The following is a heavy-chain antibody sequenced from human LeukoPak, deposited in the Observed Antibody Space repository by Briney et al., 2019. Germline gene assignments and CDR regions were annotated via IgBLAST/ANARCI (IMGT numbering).Heavy chain of an antibody. CDR2: ITGSGGST. D-gene: IGHD1-26*01. Sequence: GGSLRLSCAASGFRFSNYGMSWVRQAPGKGLAWVSSITGSGGSTRVDSVKDRFTISRDNSKNTLYLQMNSLRADDTAVYFCAKNLLGSESFSWHFDLWGRGTLVSVSS. CDR3: AKNLLGSESFSWHFDL. V-gene: IGHV3-23*01. CDR1: GFRFSNYG. J-gene: IGHJ2*01.